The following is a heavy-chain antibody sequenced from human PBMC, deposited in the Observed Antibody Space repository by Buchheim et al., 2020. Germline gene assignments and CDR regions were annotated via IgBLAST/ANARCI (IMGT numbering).Heavy chain of an antibody. J-gene: IGHJ4*02. Sequence: EVQLVESGGGLVQPGGSLRLSCVVSGFTFSSYEFNWVRQAPGEGLEWVSFITSRGDTTLYADSVKGRFPIPRDNAKNSLYLQMNSLRAEDTAVYYCARDFSGIEDFDYWGQG. D-gene: IGHD3-10*01. CDR3: ARDFSGIEDFDY. CDR1: GFTFSSYE. CDR2: ITSRGDTT. V-gene: IGHV3-48*03.